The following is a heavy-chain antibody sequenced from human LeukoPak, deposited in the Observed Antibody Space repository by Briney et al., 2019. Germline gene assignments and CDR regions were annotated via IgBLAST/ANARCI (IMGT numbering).Heavy chain of an antibody. D-gene: IGHD1-26*01. Sequence: GGSLRLSCAASGFTFSDYYMSWIRQAPGKGLEWVSSISSSSSYIYYADSVKGRFTISRDNAKNSLYLQMKSLRAEDTAVYYCARRGYHDYSGFDYWGQGTLVTVSS. CDR2: ISSSSSYI. CDR1: GFTFSDYY. CDR3: ARRGYHDYSGFDY. J-gene: IGHJ4*02. V-gene: IGHV3-11*06.